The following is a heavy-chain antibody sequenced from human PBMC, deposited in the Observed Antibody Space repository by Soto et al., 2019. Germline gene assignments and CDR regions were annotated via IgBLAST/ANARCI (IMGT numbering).Heavy chain of an antibody. J-gene: IGHJ6*02. CDR1: GGSFSGYY. Sequence: SQTLSLTCAVYGGSFSGYYWSWIRQPPGKGLEWIGEINHSGSTNYNPSLKSRVTISVDTSKNQFSLKLSSVTAADTAVYYCARFDCSGGSCYGLRHSYYYYGMDVWGQGTTVTVSS. CDR3: ARFDCSGGSCYGLRHSYYYYGMDV. D-gene: IGHD2-15*01. V-gene: IGHV4-34*01. CDR2: INHSGST.